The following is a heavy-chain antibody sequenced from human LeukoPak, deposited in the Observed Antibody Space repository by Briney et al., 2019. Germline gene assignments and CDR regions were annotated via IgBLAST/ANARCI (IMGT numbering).Heavy chain of an antibody. CDR2: ISSSGSTI. V-gene: IGHV3-11*04. Sequence: LSLTCAVFGGSLSGYYWSWIRQAPGKGLEWVSYISSSGSTIYYADSVKGRFTISRDNAKNSLYLQMNSLRAEDTAVYYCARGVQLWLTFDYWGQGTLVTVSS. CDR3: ARGVQLWLTFDY. D-gene: IGHD5-18*01. J-gene: IGHJ4*02. CDR1: GGSLSGYY.